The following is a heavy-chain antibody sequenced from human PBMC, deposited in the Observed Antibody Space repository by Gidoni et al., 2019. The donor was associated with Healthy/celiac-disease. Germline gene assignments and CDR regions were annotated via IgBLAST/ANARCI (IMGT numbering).Heavy chain of an antibody. CDR2: ISYEGSNK. V-gene: IGHV3-30*18. Sequence: QVQLVESGGGVVQPGRSLRLSCAASGFTFSSYGMHWVRQAPGKGLEGVAVISYEGSNKYYADPVKGRFTISRDNSKNTLYLQMNSLRAEDTAVYYCAKDIENHCSGGSCYTPSFLYYHYMDVWGKGTTVTVSS. D-gene: IGHD2-15*01. CDR3: AKDIENHCSGGSCYTPSFLYYHYMDV. CDR1: GFTFSSYG. J-gene: IGHJ6*03.